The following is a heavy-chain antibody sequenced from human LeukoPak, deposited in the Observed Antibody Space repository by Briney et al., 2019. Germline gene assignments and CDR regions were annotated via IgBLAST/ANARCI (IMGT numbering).Heavy chain of an antibody. CDR3: ARSAFLGKGAYYMDV. CDR2: IYYSGST. Sequence: SETLSLTCTVSGGSISSYYWSWIRQPPGKGLEWIGYIYYSGSTNYNPSLKSRVTISVDTSKNQFSLKLSSVTAADTAVYYCARSAFLGKGAYYMDVWAKGPRSPSP. CDR1: GGSISSYY. V-gene: IGHV4-59*01. J-gene: IGHJ6*03. D-gene: IGHD2/OR15-2a*01.